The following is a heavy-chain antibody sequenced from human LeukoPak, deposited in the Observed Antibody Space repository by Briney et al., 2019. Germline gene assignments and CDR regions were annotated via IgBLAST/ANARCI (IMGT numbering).Heavy chain of an antibody. D-gene: IGHD3-22*01. CDR3: ARVRTMIVVVSTTPFFDY. J-gene: IGHJ4*02. V-gene: IGHV4-34*01. CDR2: INHSGST. Sequence: SETLSLTCAVYGGSFSGYYWSWIRQPPGKGLEWIGEINHSGSTNYNPSLKRRVTISVDTSKNQFSLKLSSVTAADTAVYYCARVRTMIVVVSTTPFFDYWGQGTLVTVSS. CDR1: GGSFSGYY.